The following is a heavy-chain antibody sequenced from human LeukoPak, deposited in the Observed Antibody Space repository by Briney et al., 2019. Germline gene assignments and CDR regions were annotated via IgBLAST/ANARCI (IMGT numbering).Heavy chain of an antibody. CDR2: IYYSGSA. Sequence: SETLSLTCTVSGCSISSYYWNWIRQPPGKGLEWIGYIYYSGSANYNPSLKSRVTISVDTPNNQFSLKLSSVTAADTAVYYCARNSVTIFGVAPYGMDVWGQGTTVTVSS. V-gene: IGHV4-59*08. CDR1: GCSISSYY. D-gene: IGHD3-3*01. J-gene: IGHJ6*02. CDR3: ARNSVTIFGVAPYGMDV.